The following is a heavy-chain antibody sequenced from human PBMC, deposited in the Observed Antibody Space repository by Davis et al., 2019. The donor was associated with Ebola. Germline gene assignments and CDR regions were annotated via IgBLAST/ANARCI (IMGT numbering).Heavy chain of an antibody. CDR1: GFLFSSYA. CDR2: ISASGGAT. Sequence: PGGSLRLSCAASGFLFSSYAMSWVRQAPGRGLEWVSSISASGGATFYADSVKGRIVMSRDNSNDTLYLRMSNLRAEDTAIYYCAKDLTSYYGSGDFFDYWGQGILVTVSS. D-gene: IGHD3-10*01. V-gene: IGHV3-23*01. CDR3: AKDLTSYYGSGDFFDY. J-gene: IGHJ4*02.